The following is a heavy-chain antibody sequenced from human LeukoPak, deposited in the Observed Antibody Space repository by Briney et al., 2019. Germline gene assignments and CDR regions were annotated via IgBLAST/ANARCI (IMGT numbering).Heavy chain of an antibody. V-gene: IGHV3-74*01. CDR1: GFVFSNNW. Sequence: GGSLRLSCAASGFVFSNNWMYWVRQAPGRGLVWVSRINSDGSSIAYADSVQGRFTISRDNAKNTLFLQMNSLTVEDTAMYYCAKDLSRGATDYWGQGTLVTVSS. CDR2: INSDGSSI. J-gene: IGHJ4*02. D-gene: IGHD3-10*01. CDR3: AKDLSRGATDY.